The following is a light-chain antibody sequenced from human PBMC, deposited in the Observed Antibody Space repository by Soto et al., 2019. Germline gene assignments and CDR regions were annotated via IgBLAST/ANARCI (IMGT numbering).Light chain of an antibody. J-gene: IGLJ1*01. Sequence: QSVLTQPASVSGSPGQSITISCTGTSSDVGGYNSVSWYQQHPGKVPKLMIYEVSNRPSGVSNRFSGSKSGNTASLTIPGLQAEDEADYYCGSYTSRITPYVFGTGTKVTVL. CDR1: SSDVGGYNS. V-gene: IGLV2-14*01. CDR3: GSYTSRITPYV. CDR2: EVS.